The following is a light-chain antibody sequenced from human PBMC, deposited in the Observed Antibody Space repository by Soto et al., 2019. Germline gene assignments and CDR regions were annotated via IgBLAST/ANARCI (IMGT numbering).Light chain of an antibody. V-gene: IGKV1D-13*01. CDR3: QQCNNYPPS. CDR2: DAS. J-gene: IGKJ2*01. CDR1: QGISSD. Sequence: ATQLTQSPSSLSASVGDRVTITCRASQGISSDIAWYQQKPGKAPKVLIYDASKLQSGVPSRFSGSGSGTDFTLIISSLQPEDFATYYCQQCNNYPPSFGQGTKLEIK.